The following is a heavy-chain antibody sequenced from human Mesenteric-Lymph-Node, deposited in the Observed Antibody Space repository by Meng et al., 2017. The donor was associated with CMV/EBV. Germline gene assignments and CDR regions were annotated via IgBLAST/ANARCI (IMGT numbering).Heavy chain of an antibody. D-gene: IGHD2-2*02. V-gene: IGHV1-18*01. CDR3: ARESCSSTSCYIPYYSYGMDV. CDR2: ISAYNGNT. CDR1: GYTFTSYG. Sequence: ASVKVSCKASGYTFTSYGISWVRQAPGQGLEWMGWISAYNGNTNYAQKLQGRVTMTTDTSTSTAYMELRSLRSDDTAVYYCARESCSSTSCYIPYYSYGMDVWGQGTTVTVSS. J-gene: IGHJ6*02.